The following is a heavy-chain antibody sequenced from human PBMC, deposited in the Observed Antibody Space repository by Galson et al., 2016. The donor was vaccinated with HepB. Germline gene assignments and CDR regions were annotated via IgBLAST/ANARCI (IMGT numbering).Heavy chain of an antibody. V-gene: IGHV3-53*01. Sequence: SLRLSCAASAFNIRKNHMSWVRQAPGQGLEWVSTIYSDTSTYYADSVKGRFTISRDNSKNALYLQMNSLRAEDTAIYYCARVPDYSPTFFDYWGQGTLVTVSS. CDR1: AFNIRKNH. D-gene: IGHD3-9*01. J-gene: IGHJ4*02. CDR3: ARVPDYSPTFFDY. CDR2: IYSDTST.